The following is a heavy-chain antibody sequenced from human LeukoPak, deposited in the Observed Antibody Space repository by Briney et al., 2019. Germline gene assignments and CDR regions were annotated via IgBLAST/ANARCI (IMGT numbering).Heavy chain of an antibody. D-gene: IGHD5-24*01. CDR3: AWGGDGYNSGYYFDY. Sequence: SETLSLTCTVSGGSISSYYWSWIRQPPGKGLEWIGYIYYSGSTNYNPSLKSRVTISVDTSKNQFSLKLSSVTAADTAVYYCAWGGDGYNSGYYFDYWGQGTLVTVSS. CDR1: GGSISSYY. CDR2: IYYSGST. V-gene: IGHV4-59*01. J-gene: IGHJ4*02.